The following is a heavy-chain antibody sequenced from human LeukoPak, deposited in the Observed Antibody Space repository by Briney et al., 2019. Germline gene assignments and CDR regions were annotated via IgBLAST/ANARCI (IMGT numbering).Heavy chain of an antibody. J-gene: IGHJ3*02. CDR2: ISYDGSYK. V-gene: IGHV3-30*18. CDR3: AKHLEVATIMSAFDM. D-gene: IGHD5-12*01. Sequence: GGSLRLSCAASAFTFNNYGMHWVRQAPGKGLEWVAVISYDGSYKYYTDSVKGRFTISRDNAKNTLYLQMNSLRAEDTAVYYCAKHLEVATIMSAFDMWGQGTMVTVSS. CDR1: AFTFNNYG.